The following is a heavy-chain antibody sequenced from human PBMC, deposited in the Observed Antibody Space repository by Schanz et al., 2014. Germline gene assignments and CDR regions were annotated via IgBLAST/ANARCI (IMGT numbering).Heavy chain of an antibody. V-gene: IGHV3-23*04. CDR3: AKGRFGELSAFDV. Sequence: EVHLVESGGGLAQPGGSLRLSCAASGFIFRNYGMHWVRQAPGQGLEWVAVIGVDGTTTYYADSVKGRFTISRDNSKSTLYLQMNSLRAEDTAVYYCAKGRFGELSAFDVWGQGTMVTVSS. CDR2: IGVDGTTT. CDR1: GFIFRNYG. J-gene: IGHJ3*01. D-gene: IGHD3-10*01.